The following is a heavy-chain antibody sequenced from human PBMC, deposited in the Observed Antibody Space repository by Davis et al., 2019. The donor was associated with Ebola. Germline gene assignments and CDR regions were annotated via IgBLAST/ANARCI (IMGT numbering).Heavy chain of an antibody. J-gene: IGHJ4*02. V-gene: IGHV3-7*01. CDR2: IKQDGSDK. CDR3: AKGDNSGWYGVDY. D-gene: IGHD6-19*01. CDR1: GFSFSDYS. Sequence: PGGSLRLSCAASGFSFSDYSMNWARQAPGKGLEWVANIKQDGSDKYYMDSVKGRFTISRENSKATLDLQMNSLRAEDTAVYYCAKGDNSGWYGVDYWGQGTLVTVSS.